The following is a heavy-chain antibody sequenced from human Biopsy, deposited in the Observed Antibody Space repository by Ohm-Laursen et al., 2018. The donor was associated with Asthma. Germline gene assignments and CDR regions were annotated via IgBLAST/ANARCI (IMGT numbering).Heavy chain of an antibody. CDR3: ARGGYYGDRRHHNGLDV. CDR2: IIPIFGTA. V-gene: IGHV1-69*13. CDR1: GDILSSLG. Sequence: GASVKVSCKAHGDILSSLGIKWVRKAPGQGLEWLGGIIPIFGTANYAQKFQGRVTITADESTSAAYMELTSLRKEDTAVDYCARGGYYGDRRHHNGLDVWGQGTTVTVSS. D-gene: IGHD4-17*01. J-gene: IGHJ6*02.